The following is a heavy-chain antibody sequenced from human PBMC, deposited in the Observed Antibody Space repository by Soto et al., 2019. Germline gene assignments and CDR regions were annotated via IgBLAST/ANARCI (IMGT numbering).Heavy chain of an antibody. J-gene: IGHJ3*02. D-gene: IGHD5-18*01. CDR1: GGSISSYY. Sequence: QVQLQESGPGLVKPSETLSLTCTVSGGSISSYYWSWIRQPPGKGLEWIGYIYYSGSTNYNPSLKSRVTISVDTSKNQFSLKLSSVTAADTALYYCARDEAPRGYSYGGRAFDIWGQGTMVTVSS. V-gene: IGHV4-59*01. CDR3: ARDEAPRGYSYGGRAFDI. CDR2: IYYSGST.